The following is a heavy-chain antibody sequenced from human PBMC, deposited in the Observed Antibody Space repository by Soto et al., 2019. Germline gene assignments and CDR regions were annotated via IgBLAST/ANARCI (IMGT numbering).Heavy chain of an antibody. CDR2: ISAYNGNT. D-gene: IGHD6-19*01. CDR3: ARPRLAGSGLYYFDY. Sequence: ASVKVSCKASGYTFTSYGISWVRQAPGQGLEWMGWISAYNGNTNYAQKLQGRVTMTTDTSTSTAYMELRSLRSDDTAVYYCARPRLAGSGLYYFDYWGQGTLVTVSS. J-gene: IGHJ4*02. CDR1: GYTFTSYG. V-gene: IGHV1-18*01.